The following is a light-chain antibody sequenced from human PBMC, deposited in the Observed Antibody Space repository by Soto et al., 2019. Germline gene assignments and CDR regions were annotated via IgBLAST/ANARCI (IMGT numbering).Light chain of an antibody. V-gene: IGKV3-15*01. Sequence: EIVMTQSPATLSVSPGERATLSCRASQSVSSNLAWYQQKPGQAPRLLIYGASTRATGIPARFSGSGYGTEFTLTISSMQSEDFAVYYCQQYNNWPPYTVGQGTKLEIK. CDR2: GAS. CDR3: QQYNNWPPYT. J-gene: IGKJ2*01. CDR1: QSVSSN.